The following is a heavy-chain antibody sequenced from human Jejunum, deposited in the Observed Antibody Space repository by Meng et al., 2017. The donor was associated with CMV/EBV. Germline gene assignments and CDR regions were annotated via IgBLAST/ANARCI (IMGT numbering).Heavy chain of an antibody. Sequence: CSVSGDSISAYFWTWFRQVPGKGLEWIGYVHGSRGTNYNPSFNSRVTISADTSKNQVSLRLTSVTAADTAMFYCARGRWTGGWFDPWGQGILVTVSS. J-gene: IGHJ5*02. CDR2: VHGSRGT. D-gene: IGHD3/OR15-3a*01. V-gene: IGHV4-59*12. CDR1: GDSISAYF. CDR3: ARGRWTGGWFDP.